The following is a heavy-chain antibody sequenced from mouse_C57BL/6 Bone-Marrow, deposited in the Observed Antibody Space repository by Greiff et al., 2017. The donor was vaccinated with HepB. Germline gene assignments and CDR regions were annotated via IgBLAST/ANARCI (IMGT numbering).Heavy chain of an antibody. CDR1: GYTFTSYG. V-gene: IGHV1-81*01. Sequence: VKLQESGAELARPGASVKLSCKASGYTFTSYGISWVKQRPGQGLEWIGEIYPRSGNTYYNEKFKGKATLTADKSSSTAYMELRSLTSEDSAVYFCAREGVFYYGSSDAMDYWGQGTSVTVSS. D-gene: IGHD1-1*01. J-gene: IGHJ4*01. CDR3: AREGVFYYGSSDAMDY. CDR2: IYPRSGNT.